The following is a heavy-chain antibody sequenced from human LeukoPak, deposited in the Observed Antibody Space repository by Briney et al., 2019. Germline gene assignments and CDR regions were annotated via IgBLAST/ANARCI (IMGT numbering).Heavy chain of an antibody. Sequence: GGSLRLSCTASGFTFRSYAMHWVRQAPGKGLEWVAVISFDGTEAFYADSVRGRFTISRDNAKNSLYLQMNSLRAEDTAVYYCARFAAGGSYYYYMDVWGKGTTVTVSS. CDR2: ISFDGTEA. D-gene: IGHD6-25*01. CDR1: GFTFRSYA. J-gene: IGHJ6*03. V-gene: IGHV3-30-3*01. CDR3: ARFAAGGSYYYYMDV.